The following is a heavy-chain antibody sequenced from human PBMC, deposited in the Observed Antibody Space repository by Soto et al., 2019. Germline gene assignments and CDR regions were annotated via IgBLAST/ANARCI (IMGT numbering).Heavy chain of an antibody. V-gene: IGHV3-48*01. J-gene: IGHJ4*02. Sequence: EVQLVESGGGLVQPGGSLRLSCAASGFTFNAYSMNWVRQAPGKGREWVSDISSSSSNTYYSDSVRGRFTISRDNAKNSLYLQMNILRAEDTAEYYCARWVCGEARYLDYWGQGTLVTVSS. CDR2: ISSSSSNT. D-gene: IGHD3-9*01. CDR1: GFTFNAYS. CDR3: ARWVCGEARYLDY.